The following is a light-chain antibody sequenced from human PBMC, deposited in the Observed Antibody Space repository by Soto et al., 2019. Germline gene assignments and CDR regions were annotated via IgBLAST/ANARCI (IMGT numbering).Light chain of an antibody. CDR3: QQSYSTLWT. CDR1: QIISSY. J-gene: IGKJ1*01. Sequence: DIQMTKSPSSMSASVGDRVTITCRASQIISSYLNWYQQKPGKAPKLLIYAASSLQIGLPSRFSGSGSGTDFTLTISSLQPEDFATYYCQQSYSTLWTFGQGTKVEIK. V-gene: IGKV1-39*01. CDR2: AAS.